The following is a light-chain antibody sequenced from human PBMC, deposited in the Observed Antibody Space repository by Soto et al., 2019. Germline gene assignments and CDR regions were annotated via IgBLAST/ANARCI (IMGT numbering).Light chain of an antibody. CDR1: QNIYSN. CDR2: GAS. CDR3: QQYVSAPST. J-gene: IGKJ5*01. V-gene: IGKV3-20*01. Sequence: IVIMYYQGTLPVSPGERVTLSCRASQNIYSNIAWYQQRPGQAPRLLIYGASSRATGIPDRFSGSGSGTDFTLTISSLEPEDFAVYYCQQYVSAPSTFGQGTRVEIK.